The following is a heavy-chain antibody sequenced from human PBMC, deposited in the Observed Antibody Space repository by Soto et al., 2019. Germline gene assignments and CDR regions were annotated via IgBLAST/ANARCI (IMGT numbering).Heavy chain of an antibody. Sequence: SETLSLTCTFSGDSISSSKYYWGWIRQPPGKGLEWIGYIYYSGSTNYNPSLKSRVTISVDTSKNQFSLKLSSVTAADTAVYYCARRYGSSFDYWGQGTLVTVSS. CDR2: IYYSGST. V-gene: IGHV4-61*05. J-gene: IGHJ4*02. D-gene: IGHD5-12*01. CDR1: GDSISSSKYY. CDR3: ARRYGSSFDY.